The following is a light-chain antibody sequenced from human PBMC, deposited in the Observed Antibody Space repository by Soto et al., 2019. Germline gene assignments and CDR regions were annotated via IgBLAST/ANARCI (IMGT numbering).Light chain of an antibody. CDR1: QSVGSN. CDR2: GAS. Sequence: EIVMTQSPATLSVSPGERATLSCRASQSVGSNLAWYQQKPGQAPRPLIYGASTRATGIPARLSGSGSGTEFTLTISSLQSEDFAIYFCQQYNNWPPDRTFGQGTKVESK. V-gene: IGKV3-15*01. J-gene: IGKJ1*01. CDR3: QQYNNWPPDRT.